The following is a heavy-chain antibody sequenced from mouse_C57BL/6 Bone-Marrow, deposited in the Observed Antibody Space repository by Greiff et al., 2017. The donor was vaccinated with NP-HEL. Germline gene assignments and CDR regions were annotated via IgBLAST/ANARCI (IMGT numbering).Heavy chain of an antibody. CDR3: TTWGTYYGSSYPFAY. D-gene: IGHD1-1*01. CDR1: GFNIKDDY. Sequence: EVKLMESGAELVRPGASVKLSCTASGFNIKDDYMHWVKQRPEQGLEWIGWIDPDNGDTEYASKFQGKATITADTSSNTAYLQLSSLTSEDTAVYYCTTWGTYYGSSYPFAYWGQGTLVTVSA. CDR2: IDPDNGDT. V-gene: IGHV14-4*01. J-gene: IGHJ3*01.